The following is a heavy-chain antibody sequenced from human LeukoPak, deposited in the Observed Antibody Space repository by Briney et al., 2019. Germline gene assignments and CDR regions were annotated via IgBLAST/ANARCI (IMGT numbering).Heavy chain of an antibody. V-gene: IGHV3-23*01. CDR3: AKDMTTRGAFDI. Sequence: GGSLRLSCAASGFALSSYVINWVRQAPGKGLEWVSAIGGTGRTYYADPVKGRFTISRDNSKNTVFLQMNSLRAEDTAIFYCAKDMTTRGAFDIWGQGAMVTVSS. J-gene: IGHJ3*02. D-gene: IGHD1-1*01. CDR2: IGGTGRT. CDR1: GFALSSYV.